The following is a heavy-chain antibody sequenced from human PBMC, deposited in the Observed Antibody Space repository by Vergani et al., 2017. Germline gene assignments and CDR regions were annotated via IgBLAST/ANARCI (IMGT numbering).Heavy chain of an antibody. J-gene: IGHJ6*02. CDR2: IIPILGIA. D-gene: IGHD6-13*01. CDR3: ANQPRGSSWYQPDPYYYYGMDV. V-gene: IGHV1-69*04. Sequence: QVQLVQSGAEVKKPGASVKVSCKASGYTFTSYGISWVRQAPGQGLEWMGRIIPILGIANYAQKFQGRVTITADKSTSTAYMELSSLRSEDTAVYYCANQPRGSSWYQPDPYYYYGMDVWGQGTTVTVSS. CDR1: GYTFTSYG.